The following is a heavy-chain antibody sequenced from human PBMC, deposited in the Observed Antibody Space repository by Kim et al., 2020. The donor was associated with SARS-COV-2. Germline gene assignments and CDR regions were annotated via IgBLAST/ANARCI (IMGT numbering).Heavy chain of an antibody. J-gene: IGHJ4*02. V-gene: IGHV1-69*13. Sequence: SVKVSCKASGGTFSSYAISWVRQAPGQGLEWMGGIIPIFGTANYAQKFQGRVTITADESTITAYMELSSLRSEDTAVYYCARDGGTRTMVRGVIMNYWGQGTLVTVSS. CDR3: ARDGGTRTMVRGVIMNY. CDR2: IIPIFGTA. D-gene: IGHD3-10*01. CDR1: GGTFSSYA.